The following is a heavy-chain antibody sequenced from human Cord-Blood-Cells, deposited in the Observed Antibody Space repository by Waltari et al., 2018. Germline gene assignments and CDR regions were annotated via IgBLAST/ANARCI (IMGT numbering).Heavy chain of an antibody. CDR2: INPNSGGT. CDR1: VYTFTGSH. D-gene: IGHD7-27*01. Sequence: QVQLVQSGAEGKKPGASVTVSCQASVYTFTGSHMHWVRPAPGQGPEWMGWINPNSGGTNYAQKFQGRVTMNRDTSISTAYMELSRLRSDDTAVYYCARRGTGSPVNFDYWGQGTLVTVSS. CDR3: ARRGTGSPVNFDY. V-gene: IGHV1-2*02. J-gene: IGHJ4*02.